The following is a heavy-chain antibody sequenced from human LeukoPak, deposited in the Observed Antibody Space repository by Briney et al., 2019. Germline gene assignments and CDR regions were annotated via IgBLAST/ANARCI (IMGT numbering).Heavy chain of an antibody. V-gene: IGHV4-59*01. D-gene: IGHD1-26*01. CDR3: ARDSGSHPYYGMDV. CDR1: GGSISSYY. J-gene: IGHJ6*02. Sequence: SETLSLTCTVSGGSISSYYWCWIRQPPGKGLEWIGYIYYSGSTNYNPSLKSRVTISVDTSKNQFSLKLSSVTAADTAVYYCARDSGSHPYYGMDVWGQGTTVTVSS. CDR2: IYYSGST.